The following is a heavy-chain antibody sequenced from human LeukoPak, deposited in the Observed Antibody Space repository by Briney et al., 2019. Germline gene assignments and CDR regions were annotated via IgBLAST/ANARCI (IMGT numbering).Heavy chain of an antibody. Sequence: PSETLSLTCTVSGGSISSYYWSWIRQPPGKGLEWIGYIYYSGSTNYNPSLKSRVTISVDTSKNQFSLKLSSVTAADTAVYYCARSVEGYCSGGSCYSYYYYMDVWGKGTTVTVSS. J-gene: IGHJ6*03. CDR3: ARSVEGYCSGGSCYSYYYYMDV. D-gene: IGHD2-15*01. V-gene: IGHV4-59*01. CDR2: IYYSGST. CDR1: GGSISSYY.